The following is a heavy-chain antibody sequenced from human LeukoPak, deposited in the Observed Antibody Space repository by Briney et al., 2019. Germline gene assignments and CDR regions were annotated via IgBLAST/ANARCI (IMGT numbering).Heavy chain of an antibody. CDR2: ISGSGGST. J-gene: IGHJ4*02. V-gene: IGHV3-23*01. CDR3: ARSTAARLHVDY. CDR1: GFTFSTYG. D-gene: IGHD6-6*01. Sequence: GGSLRLSCAASGFTFSTYGMSWVRQAPGKGLEWVSAISGSGGSTYYADSVKGRFTISRDNSKNTLYLQMNSLRAEDTAVYYCARSTAARLHVDYWGQGTLVTVSS.